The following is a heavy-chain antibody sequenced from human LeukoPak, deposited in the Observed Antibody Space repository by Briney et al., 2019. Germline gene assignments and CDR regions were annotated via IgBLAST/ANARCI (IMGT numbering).Heavy chain of an antibody. Sequence: PSETLSLTCTVSGDSMSSRSYYWGWLRQPPGKGLEWIGNIYYTGTTYYNPSLKSRVNIAVDTSKNQFSLYLSSVTAADTAVYYCARQRTAGTKVIDYWGQGTLVTVSS. J-gene: IGHJ4*02. CDR1: GDSMSSRSYY. D-gene: IGHD1-1*01. CDR2: IYYTGTT. CDR3: ARQRTAGTKVIDY. V-gene: IGHV4-39*01.